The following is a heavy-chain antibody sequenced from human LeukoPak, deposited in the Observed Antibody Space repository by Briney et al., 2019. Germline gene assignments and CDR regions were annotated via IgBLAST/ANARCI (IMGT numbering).Heavy chain of an antibody. CDR1: GFTFSSYG. V-gene: IGHV3-33*01. J-gene: IGHJ6*02. Sequence: GGSLRLSCAASGFTFSSYGMHWVRQAPGKGLEWVAVIWYDGSNKYYADSVKGRVTISRDNSKNTLYLQMNSLRAEDTAVYYCARAGGNSYYYGMDVWGQGTTVTVSS. CDR2: IWYDGSNK. D-gene: IGHD4-23*01. CDR3: ARAGGNSYYYGMDV.